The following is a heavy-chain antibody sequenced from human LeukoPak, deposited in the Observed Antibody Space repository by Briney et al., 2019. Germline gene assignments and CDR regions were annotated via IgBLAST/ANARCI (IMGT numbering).Heavy chain of an antibody. Sequence: AGGSLRLSCAASGFTFSSYGMHWVRQAPGKGLEWVSYISSSSTTTYYTDPVKGRFTISRDNAKKSLFLQMNSLRAEDTAVYYCARGGSGYSAYDLDYWGQGLLVTVSS. CDR1: GFTFSSYG. CDR3: ARGGSGYSAYDLDY. V-gene: IGHV3-48*01. D-gene: IGHD5-12*01. CDR2: ISSSSTTT. J-gene: IGHJ4*02.